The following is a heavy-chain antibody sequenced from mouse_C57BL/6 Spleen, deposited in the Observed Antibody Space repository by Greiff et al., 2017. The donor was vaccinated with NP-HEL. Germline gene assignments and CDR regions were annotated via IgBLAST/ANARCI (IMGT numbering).Heavy chain of an antibody. V-gene: IGHV1-26*01. Sequence: EVQLQQSGPELVKPGASVKISCKASGYTFTDYYMNWVKQSHGKSLEWIGDINPNNGGTSYNQKFKGKATLTVDKSSSTAYMELRSLTSEDSAVEYYSEGDDCYDPMDYWGQGTTLTVSS. CDR2: INPNNGGT. J-gene: IGHJ2*01. D-gene: IGHD2-12*01. CDR3: SEGDDCYDPMDY. CDR1: GYTFTDYY.